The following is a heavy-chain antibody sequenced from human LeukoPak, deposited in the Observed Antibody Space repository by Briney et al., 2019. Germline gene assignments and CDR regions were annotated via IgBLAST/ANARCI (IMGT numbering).Heavy chain of an antibody. CDR3: AIHIVVVPAAKKKNWFDP. Sequence: PSETLSLTCAVSGGSFNGYYWSWIRQPPGKGLEWIGEINHSGSTNYNPSPKNRVTISVNTSKTQFFLKLSSVTAADTAVYYCAIHIVVVPAAKKKNWFDPWGQGTLVTVSS. CDR1: GGSFNGYY. V-gene: IGHV4-34*01. CDR2: INHSGST. D-gene: IGHD2-2*01. J-gene: IGHJ5*02.